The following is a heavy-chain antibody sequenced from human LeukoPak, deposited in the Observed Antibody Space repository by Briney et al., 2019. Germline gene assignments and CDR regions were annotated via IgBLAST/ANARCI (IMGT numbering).Heavy chain of an antibody. D-gene: IGHD4-11*01. CDR1: GYIFTIYD. Sequence: ASVKVSCKASGYIFTIYDINWVRRATGQGPEWMGWMNPNSGNTGYAQKFQGRVTITRNTSISTAYMELSSLRSEDTAAYYCARSHSNYGDFDYWGQGTLVTVSS. V-gene: IGHV1-8*03. CDR3: ARSHSNYGDFDY. CDR2: MNPNSGNT. J-gene: IGHJ4*02.